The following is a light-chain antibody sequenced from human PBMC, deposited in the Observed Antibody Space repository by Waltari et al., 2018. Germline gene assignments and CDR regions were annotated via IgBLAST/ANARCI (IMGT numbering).Light chain of an antibody. J-gene: IGKJ3*01. V-gene: IGKV1-5*03. CDR1: QSISSW. Sequence: DIQMTQSPSTLSASVGDRVTITCRASQSISSWLAWYPQKPGKAPKLLIYKASSLESGVPSRFSGSGSGTEFTLTISSLQPDDFATYYCQQYNSYQFTFGPGTKVDIK. CDR2: KAS. CDR3: QQYNSYQFT.